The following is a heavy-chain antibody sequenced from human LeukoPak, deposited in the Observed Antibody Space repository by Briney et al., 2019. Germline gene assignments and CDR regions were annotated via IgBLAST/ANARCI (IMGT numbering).Heavy chain of an antibody. V-gene: IGHV3-66*01. CDR1: GFTVVSNY. CDR3: ARDLGKGGYDPY. Sequence: GGSLRLSCAASGFTVVSNYMSWVRQAPGKVLEWISLIYGGGSTTYANSVKGRFVISRDSSHNTLYLHMTSLRAEDAAVYYCARDLGKGGYDPYWGQGALVAVSS. J-gene: IGHJ4*02. CDR2: IYGGGST. D-gene: IGHD5-12*01.